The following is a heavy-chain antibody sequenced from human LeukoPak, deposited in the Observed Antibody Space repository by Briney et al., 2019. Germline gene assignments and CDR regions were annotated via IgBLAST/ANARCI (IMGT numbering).Heavy chain of an antibody. D-gene: IGHD1/OR15-1a*01. CDR1: GGSISTYY. CDR3: ARSIIGTRSKFDY. V-gene: IGHV4-59*08. J-gene: IGHJ4*02. CDR2: ISYSGST. Sequence: SETLSLTCTVSGGSISTYYWSWIRQPPGKGLEWIGYISYSGSTNYNPSLKSRVTISLDTSKNQFALKLGSVTAADTAVYYCARSIIGTRSKFDYWGQGTLVTVSS.